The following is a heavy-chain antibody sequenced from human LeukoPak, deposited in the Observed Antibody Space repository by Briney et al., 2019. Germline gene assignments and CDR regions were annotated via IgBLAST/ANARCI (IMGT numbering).Heavy chain of an antibody. J-gene: IGHJ6*02. CDR3: GGEFSSSPASMDV. V-gene: IGHV3-48*02. CDR1: GFTFSSYA. D-gene: IGHD6-13*01. CDR2: ISSSSNTI. Sequence: GGSLRLSCAASGFTFSSYAMHWVRQAPGKGLEWVSYISSSSNTIYYADSVKGRFAISRDNAKNSQYLQMNSLREEDTAVYYCGGEFSSSPASMDVWGQGATVTVSS.